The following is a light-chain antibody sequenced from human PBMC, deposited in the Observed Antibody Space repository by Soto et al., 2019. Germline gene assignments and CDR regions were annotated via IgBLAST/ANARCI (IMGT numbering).Light chain of an antibody. V-gene: IGKV3-20*01. CDR2: GAS. J-gene: IGKJ4*01. CDR1: QSVSSSY. Sequence: EIVLTQSRGTLSLSPGERATLSCRASQSVSSSYLAWYQQKPGQAPRLLIYGASSRATGIPDRFSGSGSGTDFTLTISRLEPEDFAVYYCQQYGSSRALTFGGGTKVEIK. CDR3: QQYGSSRALT.